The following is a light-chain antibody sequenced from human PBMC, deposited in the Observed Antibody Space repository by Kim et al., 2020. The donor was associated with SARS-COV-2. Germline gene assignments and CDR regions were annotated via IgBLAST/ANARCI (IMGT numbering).Light chain of an antibody. CDR2: DAS. CDR1: QSISSW. J-gene: IGKJ3*01. CDR3: QQYNSFT. V-gene: IGKV1-5*01. Sequence: LSASVGDRVTITCRASQSISSWLAWYQQKPGKAPKLLIYDASSLESGVPSRFSGSGSGTEFTLTISSLQPDDFATYYCQQYNSFTFGPGTKVDIK.